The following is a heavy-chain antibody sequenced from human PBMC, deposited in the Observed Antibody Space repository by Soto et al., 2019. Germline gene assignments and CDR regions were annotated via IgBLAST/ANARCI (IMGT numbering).Heavy chain of an antibody. CDR3: ARESGSYDFWSGYLDY. J-gene: IGHJ4*02. Sequence: PSETLSLTCAVSGGSISSGGYSWSWIRQPPGKGLEWIGCIYHSGSTYYNPSLKSRVTISVDRSKNQFSLKLSSVTAADTAVYYCARESGSYDFWSGYLDYWGQGTLVTVSS. V-gene: IGHV4-30-2*01. CDR1: GGSISSGGYS. CDR2: IYHSGST. D-gene: IGHD3-3*01.